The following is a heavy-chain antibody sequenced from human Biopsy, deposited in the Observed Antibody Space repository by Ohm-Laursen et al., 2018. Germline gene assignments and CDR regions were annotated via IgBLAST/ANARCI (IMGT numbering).Heavy chain of an antibody. D-gene: IGHD2-8*01. CDR1: GFTFSSYG. CDR2: IWYDGSNK. J-gene: IGHJ4*02. V-gene: IGHV3-33*06. Sequence: SLRLSCTASGFTFSSYGMHWVRQAPGKGLEWVAAIWYDGSNKNYADSVKGRFTISRDNSKNTLYLQMNSPRGEDTAAYYCAKCMTGGSNYYFHHCGQGTLVTVSS. CDR3: AKCMTGGSNYYFHH.